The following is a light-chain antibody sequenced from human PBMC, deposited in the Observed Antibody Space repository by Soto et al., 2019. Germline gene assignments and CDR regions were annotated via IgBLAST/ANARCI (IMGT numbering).Light chain of an antibody. V-gene: IGKV1-39*01. J-gene: IGKJ2*01. CDR3: QQSSSTPHT. CDR1: ENIRSY. CDR2: AAS. Sequence: DIQMTQSPSSLSASAGDRVTITCRASENIRSYLNWYQQKPGKAPEVLIYAASSLQTGVPPRFSGSGSGTHFTLTISSLQAEDFATYYCQQSSSTPHTFGQGTIVEIK.